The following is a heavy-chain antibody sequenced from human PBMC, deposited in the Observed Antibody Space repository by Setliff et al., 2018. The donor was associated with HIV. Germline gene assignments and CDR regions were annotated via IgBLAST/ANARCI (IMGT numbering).Heavy chain of an antibody. CDR1: GGSIRSGSYC. CDR2: VCTSGNT. Sequence: NPSETLSLTCTVSGGSIRSGSYCWSWIRQPAGKGLEWIGHVCTSGNTNYNPSLNRRVTISVDTSQNQISLKVNFVNAADTAVYFCAREARDGCGPLRYYFPSWGQGTLVTVSS. J-gene: IGHJ4*02. CDR3: AREARDGCGPLRYYFPS. V-gene: IGHV4-61*09. D-gene: IGHD2-15*01.